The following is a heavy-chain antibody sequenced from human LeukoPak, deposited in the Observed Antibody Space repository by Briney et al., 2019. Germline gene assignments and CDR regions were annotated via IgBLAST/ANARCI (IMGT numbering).Heavy chain of an antibody. CDR1: GYTFPVYY. Sequence: ASVKVSCKASGYTFPVYYMHWVRQAPGQGLEWMRWINPNSGGTNYAQKFQGRVTMTRDTSISTAYMELSRLRSDDTAVYYCARDYYGSSGFGAFDSWGQGTMVTVSS. J-gene: IGHJ3*02. V-gene: IGHV1-2*02. CDR3: ARDYYGSSGFGAFDS. CDR2: INPNSGGT. D-gene: IGHD3-22*01.